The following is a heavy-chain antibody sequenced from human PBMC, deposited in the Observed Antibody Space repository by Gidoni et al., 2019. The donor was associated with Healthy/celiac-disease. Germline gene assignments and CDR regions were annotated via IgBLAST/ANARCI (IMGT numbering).Heavy chain of an antibody. CDR3: ARGAVTGNWYFDL. V-gene: IGHV3-33*01. D-gene: IGHD4-17*01. J-gene: IGHJ2*01. CDR1: GFTCSSYG. Sequence: QVQLVESGGGVVQPGRSLRLSCAAAGFTCSSYGMHWVRQAPGKGLEWVAVIWYDGSNKYYADSVKGRFTISRDNSKNTLYLQMNSLRAEDTAVYYCARGAVTGNWYFDLWGRGTLVTVSS. CDR2: IWYDGSNK.